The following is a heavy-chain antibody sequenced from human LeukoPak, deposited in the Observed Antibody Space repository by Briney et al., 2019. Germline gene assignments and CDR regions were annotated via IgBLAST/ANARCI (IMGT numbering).Heavy chain of an antibody. Sequence: SETLSLTCAVYGGSFSGYYWSWIRQPPGKGLEWIGEINHSGSTNYNPSLKSRVTISVDTSRNQFSLKLSSVTAADTAVYYCARCPGIAAAGPQDYWGQGTLVTVSS. J-gene: IGHJ4*02. CDR3: ARCPGIAAAGPQDY. CDR2: INHSGST. V-gene: IGHV4-34*01. D-gene: IGHD6-13*01. CDR1: GGSFSGYY.